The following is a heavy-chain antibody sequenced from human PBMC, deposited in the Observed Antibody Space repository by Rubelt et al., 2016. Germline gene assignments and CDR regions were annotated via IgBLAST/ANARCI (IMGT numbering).Heavy chain of an antibody. D-gene: IGHD3-3*01. CDR1: S. Sequence: SMNWVRQAPGKGLEWVAYITSSSSRIYYTDSVKGRATISRDNAKNSLYLQMNNLRAEDTAVYYCVRDGSEWSRDYWGQGTLVTVSS. CDR3: VRDGSEWSRDY. J-gene: IGHJ4*02. V-gene: IGHV3-48*04. CDR2: ITSSSSRI.